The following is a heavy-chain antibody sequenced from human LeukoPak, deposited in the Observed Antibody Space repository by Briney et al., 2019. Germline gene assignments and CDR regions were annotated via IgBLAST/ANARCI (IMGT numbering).Heavy chain of an antibody. CDR2: IIPIFGTA. CDR3: ARDDSGDPPNGFDY. D-gene: IGHD4-17*01. J-gene: IGHJ4*02. V-gene: IGHV1-69*13. Sequence: SVKVSCKASGGTFSSYAISWVRQAPGQGLEWMGGIIPIFGTANYAQKFQGRVTITADESTSTAYMELSSLRSEDTAVYYCARDDSGDPPNGFDYWGQGTLVTVSS. CDR1: GGTFSSYA.